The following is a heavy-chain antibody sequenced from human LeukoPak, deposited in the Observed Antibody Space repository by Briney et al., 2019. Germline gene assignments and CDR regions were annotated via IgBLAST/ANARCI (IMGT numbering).Heavy chain of an antibody. D-gene: IGHD3-22*01. CDR1: GFTFSSYA. CDR3: AEVAVVVVINDAFDI. J-gene: IGHJ3*02. V-gene: IGHV3-30-3*02. Sequence: GGSLRLSCAASGFTFSSYAMHWVRQAPGKGLEWVAVISYDGSNKYYADSVKGRFTISRDNSKNTLYLQMNSLRAEDTAVYYCAEVAVVVVINDAFDIWGQGTMVTVSS. CDR2: ISYDGSNK.